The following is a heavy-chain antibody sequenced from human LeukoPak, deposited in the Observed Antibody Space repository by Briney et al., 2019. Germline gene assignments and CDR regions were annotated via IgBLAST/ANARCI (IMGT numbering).Heavy chain of an antibody. CDR3: ARLPPYDILTADYFPYYFDC. D-gene: IGHD3-9*01. V-gene: IGHV3-23*01. CDR2: ISGGGGST. CDR1: GFTFSNFA. Sequence: PGGSLRLSCAASGFTFSNFAMGWVRQAPGKGLEWVSIISGGGGSTYYADSVKGRFTISRDNSKNTLYLQMNSLRAEDRAVYFCARLPPYDILTADYFPYYFDCWGQGTLVTVSS. J-gene: IGHJ4*02.